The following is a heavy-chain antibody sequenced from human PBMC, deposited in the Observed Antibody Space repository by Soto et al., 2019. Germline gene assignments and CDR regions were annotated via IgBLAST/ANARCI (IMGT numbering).Heavy chain of an antibody. CDR3: ARMPVDTAMVGDYYGMDV. J-gene: IGHJ6*02. D-gene: IGHD5-18*01. Sequence: SETLSLTCTVSGGSIINGDYYWTWIRQPPGKGLEWIGYIYYSGNTYYNPSLKSRVMISVDTSKNQFSLKLSSVTAADTAVYYCARMPVDTAMVGDYYGMDVWGQGTTVTVSS. CDR1: GGSIINGDYY. CDR2: IYYSGNT. V-gene: IGHV4-30-4*01.